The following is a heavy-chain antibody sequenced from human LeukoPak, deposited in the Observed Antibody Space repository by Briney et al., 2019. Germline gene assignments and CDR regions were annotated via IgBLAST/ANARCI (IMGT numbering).Heavy chain of an antibody. Sequence: SETLSLTCTVSGGSISSSSYYWGWIRQPPGKGLEWIGSIYYSGSTYYNPSLKSRVTISIDTSKNQFSLKLSSVTAADTAVYYCARELGSSHQYYYYYMDVWGKGTTVTVSS. V-gene: IGHV4-39*07. D-gene: IGHD6-13*01. CDR2: IYYSGST. CDR1: GGSISSSSYY. J-gene: IGHJ6*03. CDR3: ARELGSSHQYYYYYMDV.